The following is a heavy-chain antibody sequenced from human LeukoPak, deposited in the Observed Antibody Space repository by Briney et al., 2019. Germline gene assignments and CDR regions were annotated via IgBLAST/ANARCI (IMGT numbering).Heavy chain of an antibody. CDR2: VSGSGGST. Sequence: PGGSLRLSCAASGFTVSSNYMSWVRQAPGKGLEWVSAVSGSGGSTYYADSVKGRFTISRDNSKNTLYLQMNSLRAEDTAVYYCAKPAYYSGYDFGDYWGQGTLVTVSS. CDR1: GFTVSSNY. V-gene: IGHV3-23*01. D-gene: IGHD5-12*01. CDR3: AKPAYYSGYDFGDY. J-gene: IGHJ4*02.